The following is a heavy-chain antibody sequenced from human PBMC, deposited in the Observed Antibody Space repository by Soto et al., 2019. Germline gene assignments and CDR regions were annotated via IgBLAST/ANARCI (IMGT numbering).Heavy chain of an antibody. Sequence: EVQLLESGGGLVQPGGSLRLSCAASGFTFSSYAMSWVRQAPGKGLEWVSAISGSGGSTYYADSVKGRFTISRDNSKNTLYLQMNSLRAEDTAVYYCAKDRAGVTTGGHYYYYGMDVWGQGTTVTVSS. CDR3: AKDRAGVTTGGHYYYYGMDV. D-gene: IGHD4-17*01. CDR1: GFTFSSYA. CDR2: ISGSGGST. V-gene: IGHV3-23*01. J-gene: IGHJ6*02.